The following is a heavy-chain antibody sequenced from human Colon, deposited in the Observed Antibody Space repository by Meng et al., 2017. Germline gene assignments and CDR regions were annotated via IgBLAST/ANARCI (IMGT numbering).Heavy chain of an antibody. CDR2: IYHSGST. CDR3: ASFPPPGKQWLVTDY. CDR1: GGSISSSNW. D-gene: IGHD6-19*01. J-gene: IGHJ4*02. V-gene: IGHV4-4*02. Sequence: HLQESGTGLVTHSGTLSPTCAVSGGSISSSNWWSWVRQPPGKGLEWIGEIYHSGSTNYNPSLKSRVTISVDKSKNQFSLKLSSVTAADTAVYYCASFPPPGKQWLVTDYWGQGTLVTVSS.